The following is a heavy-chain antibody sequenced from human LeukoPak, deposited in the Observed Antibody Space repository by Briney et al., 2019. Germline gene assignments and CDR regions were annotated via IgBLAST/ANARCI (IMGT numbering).Heavy chain of an antibody. CDR2: FDPEDGET. V-gene: IGHV1-24*01. J-gene: IGHJ3*02. D-gene: IGHD3-10*01. CDR1: GYTLTELS. CDR3: ATGVSMWFGTKGAFDI. Sequence: ASVKVSCKVSGYTLTELSMHWVRQAPGKGLEWMGGFDPEDGETIYAQKFQGRVTMTEDTSTDTAYMELSSLRSEDTAVYYCATGVSMWFGTKGAFDIWGQGTMVTVSS.